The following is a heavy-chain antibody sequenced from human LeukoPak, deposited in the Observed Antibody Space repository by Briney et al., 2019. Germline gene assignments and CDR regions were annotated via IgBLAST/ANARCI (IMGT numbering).Heavy chain of an antibody. J-gene: IGHJ4*02. CDR3: ARAAYDSSGYYSD. V-gene: IGHV1-8*01. Sequence: ASVKVSCKASGYTFTSHDINWVRQATGQGLEWMGWMNPNSGNTGYAQKFQGRVTMTRNTSISTAYMELSSLRSEDTAVYYRARAAYDSSGYYSDWGQGTLVTVSS. CDR2: MNPNSGNT. D-gene: IGHD3-22*01. CDR1: GYTFTSHD.